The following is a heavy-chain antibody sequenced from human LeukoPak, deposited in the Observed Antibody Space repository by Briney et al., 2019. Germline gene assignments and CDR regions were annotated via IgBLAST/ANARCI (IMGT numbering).Heavy chain of an antibody. J-gene: IGHJ4*02. V-gene: IGHV3-7*01. CDR1: GFTFNNYW. CDR3: ARVASGYDHYDY. CDR2: IKQDGTEK. D-gene: IGHD5-12*01. Sequence: GGSLRLSCAASGFTFNNYWMSWVRQAPGKGLEWVANIKQDGTEKYYVDSVKGRFTISRDNAKNSLYLQMNSLRAEDTAVYYCARVASGYDHYDYWGQGTLVTVSS.